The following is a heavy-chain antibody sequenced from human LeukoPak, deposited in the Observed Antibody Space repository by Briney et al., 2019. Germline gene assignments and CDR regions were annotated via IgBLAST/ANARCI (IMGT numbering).Heavy chain of an antibody. J-gene: IGHJ4*02. CDR1: GFTFSSYS. CDR2: ISSSSSYI. D-gene: IGHD5-18*01. Sequence: GGSLRLSCAASGFTFSSYSMNWVRQAPGKGLEWVSSISSSSSYIYYADSVKGRFTISRDNSKNTLYLQMNSLRAEDTAVYYCARVGYSYGHDYWGQGTLVTVSS. V-gene: IGHV3-21*04. CDR3: ARVGYSYGHDY.